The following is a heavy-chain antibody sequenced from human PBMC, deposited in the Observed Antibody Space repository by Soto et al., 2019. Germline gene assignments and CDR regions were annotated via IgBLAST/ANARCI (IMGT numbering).Heavy chain of an antibody. CDR2: IIPIFGTA. CDR3: ARGRGLIIVPAAIGPTGYYGMDV. V-gene: IGHV1-69*13. J-gene: IGHJ6*02. Sequence: SVKVSCKASGGTFSSYAISWVRQAPGQGLEWMGGIIPIFGTANYAQKFQGRVTITADESTSTAYMELSSLRSEDTAVYYCARGRGLIIVPAAIGPTGYYGMDVWGQGTTVTVSS. CDR1: GGTFSSYA. D-gene: IGHD2-2*02.